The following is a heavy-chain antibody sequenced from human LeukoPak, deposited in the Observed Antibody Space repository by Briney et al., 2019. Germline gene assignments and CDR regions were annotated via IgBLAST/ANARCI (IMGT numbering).Heavy chain of an antibody. CDR2: ITSSSTYM. Sequence: GGSLRLSCAASGFTFNSYNMNWVRQAPGKGLEWVSSITSSSTYMYYADSVKGRFTISRDNARNSLYLQMNSLRAEDTAVYYCAIHPYSGSYGNYYYYYMDVSGKVTTVT. J-gene: IGHJ6*03. CDR3: AIHPYSGSYGNYYYYYMDV. CDR1: GFTFNSYN. V-gene: IGHV3-21*01. D-gene: IGHD1-26*01.